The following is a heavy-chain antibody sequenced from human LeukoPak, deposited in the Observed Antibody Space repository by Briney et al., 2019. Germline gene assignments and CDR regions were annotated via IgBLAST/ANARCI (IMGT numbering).Heavy chain of an antibody. V-gene: IGHV4-30-2*01. Sequence: PSETLSLTCTVSGGSISSGGYYWSWIRQPPGEGLEWIGYIYHSGSTYYNPSLKSRVTISVDRSKNQFSLKLSSVTAADTAVYYCAGSDYGDYGGLFTYYYYGMDVWGQGTTVTVSS. CDR2: IYHSGST. D-gene: IGHD4-17*01. J-gene: IGHJ6*02. CDR3: AGSDYGDYGGLFTYYYYGMDV. CDR1: GGSISSGGYY.